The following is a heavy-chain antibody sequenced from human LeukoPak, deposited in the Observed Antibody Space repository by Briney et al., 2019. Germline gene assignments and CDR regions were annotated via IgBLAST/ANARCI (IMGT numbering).Heavy chain of an antibody. Sequence: SETLSLTCTISGDSMSGYSWSWLRQPAGKELEWIGRIYTSYFTEYNLSLDGRVTMSIDTSKNQFSLTLDSVTAADTAIYYCARVHIVTGTYFDSWGQGALVTVSS. CDR3: ARVHIVTGTYFDS. J-gene: IGHJ4*02. V-gene: IGHV4-4*07. D-gene: IGHD3-10*01. CDR2: IYTSYFT. CDR1: GDSMSGYS.